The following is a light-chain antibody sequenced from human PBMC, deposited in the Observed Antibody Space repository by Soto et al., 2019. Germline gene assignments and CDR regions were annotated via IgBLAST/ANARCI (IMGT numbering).Light chain of an antibody. CDR3: QQRSNWPT. Sequence: EIVLTQSPSTVSLSPWERSTLSFRASQSVSSYLAWYQQKPGQAPRLLIYDASNRATGIPARFSGSGSGTDFTLTISSLEPEDFAVYYCQQRSNWPTFGQGTKV. CDR2: DAS. CDR1: QSVSSY. V-gene: IGKV3-11*01. J-gene: IGKJ1*01.